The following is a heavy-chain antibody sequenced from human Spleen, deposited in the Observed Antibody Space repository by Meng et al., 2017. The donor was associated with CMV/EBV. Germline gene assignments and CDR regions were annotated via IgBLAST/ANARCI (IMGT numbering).Heavy chain of an antibody. CDR1: GFTFSSYS. D-gene: IGHD3-10*01. Sequence: GESLKISCAASGFTFSSYSLNWVRQAPGKGLEWVSYIGSSSTKYYADSVKGRFSISRDNAKNSLFLQMNSLRAEDTAVYYCAREVFGYYYGMDVWGQGTTVTVSS. V-gene: IGHV3-48*04. CDR3: AREVFGYYYGMDV. CDR2: IGSSSTK. J-gene: IGHJ6*02.